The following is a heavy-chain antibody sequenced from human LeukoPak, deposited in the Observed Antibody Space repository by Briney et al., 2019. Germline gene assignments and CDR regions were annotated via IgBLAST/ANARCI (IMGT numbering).Heavy chain of an antibody. Sequence: GGSLRLSCAASGFTFSSYAMHWVRQAPGKGLEWVAVISYDGSNKYYADSVKGRFTISRDNSKNTLYLQMNSLRAEDTAVYYCARFGLPGDYDEWFDPWGQGTLVTVSS. CDR1: GFTFSSYA. CDR3: ARFGLPGDYDEWFDP. D-gene: IGHD4-17*01. V-gene: IGHV3-30*01. J-gene: IGHJ5*02. CDR2: ISYDGSNK.